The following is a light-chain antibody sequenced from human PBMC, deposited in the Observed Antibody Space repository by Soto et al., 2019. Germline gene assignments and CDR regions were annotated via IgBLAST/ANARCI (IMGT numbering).Light chain of an antibody. CDR2: AAS. CDR1: QPITKY. CDR3: QQCYSTPRT. J-gene: IGKJ1*01. Sequence: DIQMTQSPSSLSASVGDRVTITCRASQPITKYLNWYQQKPGKAPELLIYAASSLQSGVPSRFSGTESGTDFTLTISSLQSEDFATYYCQQCYSTPRTFGQGTKVDIK. V-gene: IGKV1-39*01.